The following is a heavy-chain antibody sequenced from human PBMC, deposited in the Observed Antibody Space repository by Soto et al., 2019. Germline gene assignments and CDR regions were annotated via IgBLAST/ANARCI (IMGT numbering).Heavy chain of an antibody. D-gene: IGHD4-17*01. CDR2: INYSGIT. CDR1: GGSFSPYY. V-gene: IGHV4-34*01. CDR3: ARRDGDYLGVGYFAF. Sequence: SETLSLTCAVYGGSFSPYYWSWIRQTPGKGLEWIAEINYSGITNFNPSLKSRVTMSVETSTSQISMKLSSMTAADTAMYYCARRDGDYLGVGYFAFWVQGSIVT. J-gene: IGHJ4*02.